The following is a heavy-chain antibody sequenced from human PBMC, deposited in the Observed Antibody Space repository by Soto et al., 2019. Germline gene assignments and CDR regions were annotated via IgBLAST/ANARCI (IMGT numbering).Heavy chain of an antibody. CDR2: ISAYNGNT. V-gene: IGHV1-18*01. CDR3: ARNGLGDILTGPYC. D-gene: IGHD3-9*01. J-gene: IGHJ4*02. CDR1: GYTFTSLG. Sequence: ATVKVSCKASGYTFTSLGINWVRQAPGQGLEWMGWISAYNGNTNYAQKLQGGVTMTTDTSTSTAYMELRSLRSDDTAVYYCARNGLGDILTGPYCWGQGTLVTVSS.